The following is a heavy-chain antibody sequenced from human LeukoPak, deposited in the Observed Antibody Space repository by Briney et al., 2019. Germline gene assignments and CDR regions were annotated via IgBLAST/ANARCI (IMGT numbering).Heavy chain of an antibody. V-gene: IGHV4-59*01. Sequence: SETLSLTCTVSGGSISSYYWSWIRQPPGKGLEWIAYIDYSASTNYNPALKSRVTISVDTSKNQFSLKLSSVTAADTAVYYCARGIAAASERALDVWGQGTMVTVSS. CDR2: IDYSAST. CDR1: GGSISSYY. CDR3: ARGIAAASERALDV. D-gene: IGHD6-13*01. J-gene: IGHJ3*01.